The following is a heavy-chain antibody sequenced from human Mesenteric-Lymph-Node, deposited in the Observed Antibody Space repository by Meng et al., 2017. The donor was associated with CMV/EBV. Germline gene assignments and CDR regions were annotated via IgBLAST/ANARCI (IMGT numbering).Heavy chain of an antibody. D-gene: IGHD3-10*01. CDR3: ARGGFIRFGPYYYDI. V-gene: IGHV1-46*01. J-gene: IGHJ4*02. Sequence: ASVKVSCKASEGTFSSYTISWVRQAPGQGLEWMGIINPIGGNADYSLNFNGRVTMTSDMSTSTMYMEVSSLRSDDTAVYYCARGGFIRFGPYYYDIWGQGTLVTVSS. CDR2: INPIGGNA. CDR1: EGTFSSYT.